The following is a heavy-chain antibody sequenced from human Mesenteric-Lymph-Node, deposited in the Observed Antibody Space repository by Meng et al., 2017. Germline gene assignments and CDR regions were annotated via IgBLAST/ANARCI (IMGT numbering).Heavy chain of an antibody. CDR1: GGSFSGYY. Sequence: QVQLQQWGAGLLKPSETLSLTCAVYGGSFSGYYWSWIRQPPGKGLEWIGEINHSGSTNYNPSLKSRVTISVDTSKNQFSLKLSSVTAADTAVYYCARSPKYSYGRRALDYWGQGTLVTVSS. V-gene: IGHV4-34*01. J-gene: IGHJ4*02. CDR2: INHSGST. D-gene: IGHD5-18*01. CDR3: ARSPKYSYGRRALDY.